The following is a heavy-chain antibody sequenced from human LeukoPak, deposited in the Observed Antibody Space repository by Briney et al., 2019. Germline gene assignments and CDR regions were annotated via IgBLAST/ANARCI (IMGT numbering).Heavy chain of an antibody. CDR2: ISSSSSYI. CDR1: GFTFSSYS. D-gene: IGHD2-2*02. CDR3: ARTTILGAFDI. V-gene: IGHV3-21*01. Sequence: GGSLRLSCAASGFTFSSYSMNWVRQAPGKRLEWVSSISSSSSYIYYADSVKGRFTISRDNAKNSLYLQMNSLRAEDTAVYYCARTTILGAFDIWGQGTMVTVSS. J-gene: IGHJ3*02.